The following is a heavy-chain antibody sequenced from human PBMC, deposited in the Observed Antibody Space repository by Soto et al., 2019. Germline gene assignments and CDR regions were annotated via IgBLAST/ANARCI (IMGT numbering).Heavy chain of an antibody. CDR3: ARSLRYSSGYDAFDI. D-gene: IGHD6-19*01. Sequence: GGSLRLSCAASGFTFSSYDMHWVRQATGKGLEWVSAIGTAGDTYYPGSVKGRFTISRENAKNSLYLQMNSLRAGDTAVYYCARSLRYSSGYDAFDIWGQGTMVTVSS. CDR2: IGTAGDT. V-gene: IGHV3-13*01. J-gene: IGHJ3*02. CDR1: GFTFSSYD.